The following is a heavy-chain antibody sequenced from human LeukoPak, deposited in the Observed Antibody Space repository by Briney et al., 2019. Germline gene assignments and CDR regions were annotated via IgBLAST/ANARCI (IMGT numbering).Heavy chain of an antibody. CDR2: ISGGGEST. CDR1: GFTFSSYA. V-gene: IGHV3-23*01. CDR3: AKDRIQSYIAATGTSFDN. J-gene: IGHJ4*02. D-gene: IGHD6-13*01. Sequence: PGGSLRLSCAASGFTFSSYAMNWVRQAPGKGLEWVSAISGGGESTYYADSVKGRVTISRDNSKNTLYLQMNSLRAEDTAVYYCAKDRIQSYIAATGTSFDNWGQGTLVTVSS.